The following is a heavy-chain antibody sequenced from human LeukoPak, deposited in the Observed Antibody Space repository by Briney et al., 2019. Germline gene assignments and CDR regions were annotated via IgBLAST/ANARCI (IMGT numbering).Heavy chain of an antibody. D-gene: IGHD3-3*02. V-gene: IGHV1-46*01. Sequence: ASVKVSCKASGYTFTSYYMHWVRQAPGQGLEWMGIINPSGGSTSYAQKFQGRVTMTRDTSTSTVYMELSSLRSEDTAVYYCARDLALSFLEWLLTLIYWGQGTLVTVSS. J-gene: IGHJ4*02. CDR2: INPSGGST. CDR1: GYTFTSYY. CDR3: ARDLALSFLEWLLTLIY.